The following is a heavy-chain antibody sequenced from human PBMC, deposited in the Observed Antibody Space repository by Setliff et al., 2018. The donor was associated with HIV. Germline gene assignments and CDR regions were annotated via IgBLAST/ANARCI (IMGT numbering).Heavy chain of an antibody. Sequence: SETLSLTCAVYGGSFSAYYWNWIRQPPGKGLEWIGEINHSGGTNYNPSLKSRVTISVDTSKNQFSLKLSSVTAADTAVYYCARGRITMVRGVIMGLDYWGQGTLVTVSS. V-gene: IGHV4-34*01. CDR3: ARGRITMVRGVIMGLDY. J-gene: IGHJ4*02. D-gene: IGHD3-10*01. CDR2: INHSGGT. CDR1: GGSFSAYY.